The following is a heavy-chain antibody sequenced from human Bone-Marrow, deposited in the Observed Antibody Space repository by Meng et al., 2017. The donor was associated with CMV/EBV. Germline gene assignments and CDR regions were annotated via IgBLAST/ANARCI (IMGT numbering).Heavy chain of an antibody. CDR3: ARVRKKSDSTSLSYFDY. J-gene: IGHJ4*02. CDR1: GYTFTGYY. D-gene: IGHD2-2*01. V-gene: IGHV1-2*02. Sequence: ASVKVSCKASGYTFTGYYMHWVRQAPGQGLEWMGWINPNSGGTNYAQKFQGRVTMTRDTSISTAYMELSRLRSDDTAVYYCARVRKKSDSTSLSYFDYWGQGTRVTVSS. CDR2: INPNSGGT.